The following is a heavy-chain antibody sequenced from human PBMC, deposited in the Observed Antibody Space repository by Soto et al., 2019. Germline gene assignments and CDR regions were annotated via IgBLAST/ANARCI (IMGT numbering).Heavy chain of an antibody. CDR1: GGSIGSYY. D-gene: IGHD3-3*01. CDR2: IYYSGST. Sequence: SETLSLTCTVSGGSIGSYYWSWIRQPPGKGLEWIGYIYYSGSTNYNPSLKSRVTISVDTSKNQFSLKLSSVTAADTAVYYCARIPDFWSGYYNWFDPWGQGTLVTVSS. J-gene: IGHJ5*02. CDR3: ARIPDFWSGYYNWFDP. V-gene: IGHV4-59*01.